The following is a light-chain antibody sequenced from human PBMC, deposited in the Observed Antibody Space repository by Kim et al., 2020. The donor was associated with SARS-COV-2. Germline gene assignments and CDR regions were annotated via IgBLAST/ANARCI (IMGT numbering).Light chain of an antibody. CDR3: IQDTHWP. V-gene: IGKV2D-30*01. CDR2: KAP. Sequence: RSCQGSYSVMQTPTSNSFTGGQANVQGAGQCPRRLVYKAPKWDSGAPDRFSGTGSGTDITLKTSRVEPKDVGIYYCIQDTHWPVGQGTKLEIK. J-gene: IGKJ2*01. CDR1: QGSYSVMQTPT.